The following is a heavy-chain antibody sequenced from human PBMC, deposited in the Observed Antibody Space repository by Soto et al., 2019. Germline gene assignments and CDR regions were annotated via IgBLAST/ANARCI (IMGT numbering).Heavy chain of an antibody. Sequence: GASVKVSCKASGYTFTSYYMHWVRQAPGQGLEWMGIINPSGGSTSYAQKFQGRVTMTRDTSASTVYMELSSLRSEDTAVYYCASEGNPNNYYYYYGMDVWGKGTTVTSPQ. CDR1: GYTFTSYY. CDR2: INPSGGST. D-gene: IGHD3-10*01. CDR3: ASEGNPNNYYYYYGMDV. J-gene: IGHJ6*04. V-gene: IGHV1-46*01.